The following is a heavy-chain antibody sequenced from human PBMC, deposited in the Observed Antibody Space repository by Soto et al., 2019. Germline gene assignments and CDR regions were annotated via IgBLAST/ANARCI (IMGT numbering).Heavy chain of an antibody. CDR2: ISAYNGNT. D-gene: IGHD3-9*01. CDR1: GYTFTSYG. J-gene: IGHJ4*02. Sequence: ASVKVSCKASGYTFTSYGISWVRQAPGQGLEWMGWISAYNGNTNYAQKLQGRVTMTTDTSTSTAYMELRSLRSDDTAVYYCARDRGDYYDILTGPDYWGQGTLVTVSS. V-gene: IGHV1-18*01. CDR3: ARDRGDYYDILTGPDY.